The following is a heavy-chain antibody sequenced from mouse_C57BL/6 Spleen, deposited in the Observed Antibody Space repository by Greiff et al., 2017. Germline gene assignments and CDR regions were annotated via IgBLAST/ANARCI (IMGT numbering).Heavy chain of an antibody. J-gene: IGHJ2*01. CDR2: IDPSDSYT. CDR1: GYTFTSYW. D-gene: IGHD1-1*01. CDR3: ARWLFITTVVAHFDY. Sequence: QVQLQQPGAELVKPGASVKLSCKASGYTFTSYWMQWVKQRPGQGLEWIGEIDPSDSYTNYNQKFKGKATLTVDTSSSTAYMQLSSLTSEDSAVYYCARWLFITTVVAHFDYWGQGTTLTVSS. V-gene: IGHV1-50*01.